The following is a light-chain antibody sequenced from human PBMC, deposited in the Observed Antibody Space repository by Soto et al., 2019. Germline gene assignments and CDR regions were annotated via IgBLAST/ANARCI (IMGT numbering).Light chain of an antibody. CDR1: PSISSH. V-gene: IGKV1-39*01. CDR3: QQSHSAPLT. CDR2: AAS. Sequence: QIPQSPSPLFASVGDRVTITSRASPSISSHLNWYQQKVGQTPRLLIYAASTLQSEVPPRFSGSGSGTEFTLAISALQREDCATDYCQQSHSAPLTFGGGTKIQI. J-gene: IGKJ4*01.